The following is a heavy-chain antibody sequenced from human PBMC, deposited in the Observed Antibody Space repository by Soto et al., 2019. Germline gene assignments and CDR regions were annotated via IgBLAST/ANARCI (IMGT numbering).Heavy chain of an antibody. CDR2: INHSGST. CDR1: GGSFSGYY. Sequence: QVQLQQWGAGLLKPSETLSVTCAVYGGSFSGYYWSWIRQPPGKGLEWIGEINHSGSTNYNPSLKSRVTISVDTSKNQFSLKLSSVTAADTAVYYCARALGELDYRGQGTLVTVSS. J-gene: IGHJ4*02. CDR3: ARALGELDY. D-gene: IGHD3-16*01. V-gene: IGHV4-34*01.